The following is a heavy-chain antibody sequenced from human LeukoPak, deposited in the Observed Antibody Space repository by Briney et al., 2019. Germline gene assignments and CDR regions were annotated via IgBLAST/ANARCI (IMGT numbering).Heavy chain of an antibody. J-gene: IGHJ4*02. CDR2: INPNSGGT. D-gene: IGHD1-26*01. CDR1: GYTFIAYY. CDR3: ARDVGVGASIDY. V-gene: IGHV1-2*06. Sequence: ASVKVSCKASGYTFIAYYVHWVRQAPGQGLEWMRRINPNSGGTNYAQKFQGRVTMTRDTSISTAYMELSRLRSDDTAVYYCARDVGVGASIDYWGQGTLVTVSS.